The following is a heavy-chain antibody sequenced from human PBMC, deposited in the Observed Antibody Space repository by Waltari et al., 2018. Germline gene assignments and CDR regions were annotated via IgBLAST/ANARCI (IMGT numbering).Heavy chain of an antibody. V-gene: IGHV4-59*01. J-gene: IGHJ5*02. CDR3: ARDKTGHSSGWYGWFDP. CDR2: IYYSGST. CDR1: GGSISSYY. Sequence: QVQLQESGPGLVKPSETLSLTCTVSGGSISSYYWSWIRQPPGKGLEWIGYIYYSGSTNDNPSLKSRVTISVATSKNQFSLKLSSVTAADTAVYYCARDKTGHSSGWYGWFDPWGQGTLVTVSS. D-gene: IGHD6-19*01.